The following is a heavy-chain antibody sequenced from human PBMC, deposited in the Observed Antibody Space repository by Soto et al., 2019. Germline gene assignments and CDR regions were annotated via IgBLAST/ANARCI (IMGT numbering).Heavy chain of an antibody. CDR2: IYYSGST. D-gene: IGHD6-19*01. CDR3: ARVRAVAGIYYFDY. Sequence: SETLSLTCTVSGGSISSGGYYWSWIRQHPGKGLEWIGYIYYSGSTYYNPSLKSRVTISVDTSKNQFSLKLSSVTAADTAVYYCARVRAVAGIYYFDYWGQGTLVTVSS. V-gene: IGHV4-31*03. CDR1: GGSISSGGYY. J-gene: IGHJ4*02.